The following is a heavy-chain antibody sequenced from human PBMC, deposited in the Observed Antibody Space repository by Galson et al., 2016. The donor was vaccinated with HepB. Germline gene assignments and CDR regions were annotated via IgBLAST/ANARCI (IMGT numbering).Heavy chain of an antibody. CDR2: ISGGGGLT. V-gene: IGHV3-23*01. Sequence: SLRLSCAASGFTFGSHAMTWVRQGPGKGLEWVSGISGGGGLTHYRHSVRGRFTISRDNSKNTLYLQMINLRAEDTSKNQLSLTLRSVTAADTARYYCVSYATGHGGTGYWGPGILVTVSS. CDR3: SLTLRSVTAADTARYYCVSYATGHGGTGY. J-gene: IGHJ4*02. CDR1: GFTFGSHA. D-gene: IGHD3-16*01.